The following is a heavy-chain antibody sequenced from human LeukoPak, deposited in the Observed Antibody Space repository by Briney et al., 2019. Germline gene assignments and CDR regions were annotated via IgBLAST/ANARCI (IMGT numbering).Heavy chain of an antibody. D-gene: IGHD6-19*01. CDR1: GGSISSGDYY. V-gene: IGHV4-30-4*01. J-gene: IGHJ4*02. CDR3: ASYSVAGLSSFDY. Sequence: SQTLSLTCTVSGGSISSGDYYWSWIRQPPGKGLEWIGYIYYSGSTYYNPSLKSRVTISVDTSKNQFSLKLRSVTAADTAVYSCASYSVAGLSSFDYWGQGTLVTVSS. CDR2: IYYSGST.